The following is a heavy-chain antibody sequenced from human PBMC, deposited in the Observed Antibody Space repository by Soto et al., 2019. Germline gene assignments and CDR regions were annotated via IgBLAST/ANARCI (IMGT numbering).Heavy chain of an antibody. J-gene: IGHJ6*02. CDR1: GFTFISYA. CDR3: ARDLAVVVYATLGYHYYGMDL. CDR2: ISFDGSSK. D-gene: IGHD2-8*02. Sequence: PGGSLRLSCAASGFTFISYAMHWVRQAPGRGLEWVALISFDGSSKYYADSVKGRFTISRDNSNNTLYLQMNSLRAEDTAVYYCARDLAVVVYATLGYHYYGMDLWGQGTTVTVSS. V-gene: IGHV3-30-3*01.